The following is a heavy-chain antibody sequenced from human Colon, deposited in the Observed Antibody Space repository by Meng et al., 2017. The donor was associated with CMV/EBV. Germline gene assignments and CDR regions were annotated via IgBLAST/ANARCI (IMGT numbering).Heavy chain of an antibody. CDR2: INPTTGGT. V-gene: IGHV1-2*02. CDR1: GYTFTAYH. CDR3: ARGASSSSNGMDV. Sequence: ASVKVSCKASGYTFTAYHIHWVRQAPGQGFEWMGWINPTTGGTSYAQKLQGRVIMTTDTSTNTAYMELRSLGSDDTAVYYCARGASSSSNGMDVWGQGTTVTVSS. D-gene: IGHD6-6*01. J-gene: IGHJ6*02.